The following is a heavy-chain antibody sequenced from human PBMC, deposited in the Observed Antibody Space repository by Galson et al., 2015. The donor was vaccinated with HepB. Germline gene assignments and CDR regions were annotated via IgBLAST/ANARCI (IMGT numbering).Heavy chain of an antibody. CDR1: GYSFTTFG. D-gene: IGHD6-13*01. V-gene: IGHV1-18*01. CDR3: ARLGAAAGFLDY. J-gene: IGHJ4*02. Sequence: SVKVSCKASGYSFTTFGITWVRKAPGQGLEWMGWISAYNGNTNYARKLQGRVTMTTDTSTNTAYMELRSLRSDDTAVYFCARLGAAAGFLDYWGQGTLVTVSS. CDR2: ISAYNGNT.